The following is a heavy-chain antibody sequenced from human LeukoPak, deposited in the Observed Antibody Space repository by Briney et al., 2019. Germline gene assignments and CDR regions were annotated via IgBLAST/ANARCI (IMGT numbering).Heavy chain of an antibody. D-gene: IGHD2-2*01. CDR3: AKSGGYCSSTSCYRPFDY. V-gene: IGHV3-23*01. CDR2: ISGSGGST. Sequence: GGSLRLSCAASGFTFSSYAMSWVRQAPGKGLERVSAISGSGGSTYYADSVKGRFTISRDNSKNTLYLQMNSLRAEDTAVYYCAKSGGYCSSTSCYRPFDYWGQGTLVTVSS. CDR1: GFTFSSYA. J-gene: IGHJ4*02.